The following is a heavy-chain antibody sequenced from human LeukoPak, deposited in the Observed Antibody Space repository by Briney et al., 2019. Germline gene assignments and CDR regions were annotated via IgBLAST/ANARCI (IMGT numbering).Heavy chain of an antibody. CDR1: GFNFNDYS. CDR3: ARDFPDNSLFDL. CDR2: ITSTSRTI. D-gene: IGHD5-24*01. J-gene: IGHJ4*02. V-gene: IGHV3-21*06. Sequence: KPGGSLRLSCEVSGFNFNDYSMRWVRQAPGKGLEGFASITSTSRTILYADSVRGRFIVSRDNAKNTVSMEMNSLRGEDAALYYCARDFPDNSLFDLWGRGTLVSVSS.